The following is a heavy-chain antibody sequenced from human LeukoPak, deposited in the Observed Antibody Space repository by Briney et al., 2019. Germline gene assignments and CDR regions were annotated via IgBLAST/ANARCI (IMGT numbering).Heavy chain of an antibody. D-gene: IGHD3-10*01. CDR3: AKDIGFGITMFRAMVV. CDR1: GFTFDDYA. J-gene: IGHJ6*04. V-gene: IGHV3-9*01. Sequence: PGGSLRLSCAASGFTFDDYAMHWVRQAPGKGLEWVSGISSNSENRGYAESVKGRFTISRDDAKNSLFLQMNSLKTEDTALYYCAKDIGFGITMFRAMVVWGKGTTVTISS. CDR2: ISSNSENR.